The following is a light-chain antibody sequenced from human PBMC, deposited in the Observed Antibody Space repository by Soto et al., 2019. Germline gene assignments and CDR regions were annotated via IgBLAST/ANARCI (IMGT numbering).Light chain of an antibody. CDR2: DVS. J-gene: IGLJ1*01. V-gene: IGLV2-14*01. Sequence: QSALTQPASVSGSPGQSITISCTGTSSDVGAYNYVSWYQQYPAKVPKLMIYDVSNRPSGVSDRFSGSKSGNTASLTISGLQAEDEADYYCYSYTSSSTYVFGTGTKLTVL. CDR3: YSYTSSSTYV. CDR1: SSDVGAYNY.